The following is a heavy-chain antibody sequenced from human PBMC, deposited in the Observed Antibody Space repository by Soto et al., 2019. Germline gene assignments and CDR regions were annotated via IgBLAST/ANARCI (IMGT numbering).Heavy chain of an antibody. J-gene: IGHJ4*02. CDR2: IYYSGST. CDR3: ARSMPRSYYYDSSGYYYFDY. Sequence: SETLSLTCTVSGGSISSSSYYWGWIRQPPGKGLEWIGSIYYSGSTYYNPSLKSRVTISVDTSKNQFSLKLSSVTAADTAVYYCARSMPRSYYYDSSGYYYFDYWGQGTLVTVSS. D-gene: IGHD3-22*01. V-gene: IGHV4-39*07. CDR1: GGSISSSSYY.